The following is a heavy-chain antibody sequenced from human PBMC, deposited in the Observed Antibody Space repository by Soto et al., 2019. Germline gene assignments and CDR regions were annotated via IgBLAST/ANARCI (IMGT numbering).Heavy chain of an antibody. V-gene: IGHV1-18*01. J-gene: IGHJ4*02. CDR2: ISAYNGNT. CDR3: ASLGYCISTSCPSDY. D-gene: IGHD2-2*01. CDR1: GYTFTSYG. Sequence: ASVKVSCKASGYTFTSYGISWVRQAPGQGLEWMGWISAYNGNTNYAQKLQGRVTMTTDTSTSTAYMELRSLRSDDTAVYYCASLGYCISTSCPSDYWGQGTLVTVSS.